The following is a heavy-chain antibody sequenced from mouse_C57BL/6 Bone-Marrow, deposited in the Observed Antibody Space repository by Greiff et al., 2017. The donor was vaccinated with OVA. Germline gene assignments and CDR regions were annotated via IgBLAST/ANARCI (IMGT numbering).Heavy chain of an antibody. CDR1: GYTFTDYN. J-gene: IGHJ1*03. D-gene: IGHD1-1*01. V-gene: IGHV1-18*01. Sequence: VQLQQSGPELVKPGASVKIPCKASGYTFTDYNMDWVKQSHGKSLEWIGDINPNNGGTIYNQKFKGKATSTVDKSSSTAYMELRSLTSEDTAVYYCARCYYGSSYLYWYFDVWGTGTTVTVSS. CDR2: INPNNGGT. CDR3: ARCYYGSSYLYWYFDV.